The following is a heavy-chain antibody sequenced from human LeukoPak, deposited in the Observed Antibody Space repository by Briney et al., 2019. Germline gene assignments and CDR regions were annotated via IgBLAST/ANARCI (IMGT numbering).Heavy chain of an antibody. D-gene: IGHD3-22*01. CDR2: INPNNGGT. CDR3: ARRHYYDSSGYDY. V-gene: IGHV1-2*02. J-gene: IGHJ4*02. Sequence: ASVKVSCKASGYTFTGYYMHWVRQAPGQGLEWKGWINPNNGGTNYAQKFQGRVTMTRDTSISTAYMELNRLRSDDTAVYYCARRHYYDSSGYDYWGQGTLVTVSS. CDR1: GYTFTGYY.